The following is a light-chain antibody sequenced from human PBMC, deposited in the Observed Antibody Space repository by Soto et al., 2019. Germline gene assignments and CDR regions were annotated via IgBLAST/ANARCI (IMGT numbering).Light chain of an antibody. Sequence: QSVLTQPASVSGSPGQSITISCTGTSSDVGSYNLVSWYQQEPGKAPKLMIFEVRKRPSGVSNRFSGSKFGNTASLTISGLQAEDEADYYCCSYAVSSVVFGGGTKVTVL. CDR1: SSDVGSYNL. V-gene: IGLV2-23*02. CDR3: CSYAVSSVV. CDR2: EVR. J-gene: IGLJ2*01.